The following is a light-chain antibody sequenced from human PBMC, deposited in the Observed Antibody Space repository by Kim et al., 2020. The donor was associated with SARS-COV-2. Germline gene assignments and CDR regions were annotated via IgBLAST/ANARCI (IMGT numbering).Light chain of an antibody. CDR1: RGVSSY. V-gene: IGKV3-11*01. J-gene: IGKJ2*03. Sequence: PRERATPSCRASRGVSSYVAWYQQKVGQAPRLLMYNASNRATGIPASFSGSGAGTDFTLTISSIEPEDFAVYYCQQRNSWPPSYSFGQGTKLEI. CDR2: NAS. CDR3: QQRNSWPPSYS.